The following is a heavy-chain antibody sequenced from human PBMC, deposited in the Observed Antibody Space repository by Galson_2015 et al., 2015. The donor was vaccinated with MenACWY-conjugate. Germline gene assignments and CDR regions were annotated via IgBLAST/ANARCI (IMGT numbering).Heavy chain of an antibody. CDR2: IKQDGSQI. Sequence: SLRLSCAASGFTFSTYWMTWVRQAPGKGLEWVANIKQDGSQIHYVDSVKGRFTISRDNAKNSLYLQMNSLRAEDTAVYYCARGPWSGNFAEYFPHWGQGTLVTVSS. V-gene: IGHV3-7*03. D-gene: IGHD3-3*01. CDR3: ARGPWSGNFAEYFPH. CDR1: GFTFSTYW. J-gene: IGHJ1*01.